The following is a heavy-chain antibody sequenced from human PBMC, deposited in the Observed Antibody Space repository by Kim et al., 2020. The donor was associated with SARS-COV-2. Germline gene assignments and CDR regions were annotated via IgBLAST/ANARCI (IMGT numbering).Heavy chain of an antibody. CDR3: ARDSPTGYYYYYGMDV. V-gene: IGHV4-39*07. CDR2: IYYSGST. J-gene: IGHJ6*02. Sequence: SETLSLTCTVSGGSISSSSYYWGWIRQPPGKGLEWIGSIYYSGSTYYNSSLKSRVTITVDTSKNQFSLRLSSVTAADTAVYYCARDSPTGYYYYYGMDVWGQGTTVTVSS. CDR1: GGSISSSSYY.